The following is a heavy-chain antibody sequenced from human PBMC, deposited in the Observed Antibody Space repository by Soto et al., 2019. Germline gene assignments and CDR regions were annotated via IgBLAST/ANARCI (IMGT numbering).Heavy chain of an antibody. V-gene: IGHV3-30*03. J-gene: IGHJ6*02. D-gene: IGHD6-13*01. CDR1: GFTFSSYG. Sequence: GGSLRLSCAASGFTFSSYGMHWVRQAPGKGLEWVAVISYDGSNKYYADSVKGRFTISRDNSKNTLYLQMNSLRAEDTAVYYCARAEGIAAAGSYYYYGMDVWGQGTTVTVSS. CDR2: ISYDGSNK. CDR3: ARAEGIAAAGSYYYYGMDV.